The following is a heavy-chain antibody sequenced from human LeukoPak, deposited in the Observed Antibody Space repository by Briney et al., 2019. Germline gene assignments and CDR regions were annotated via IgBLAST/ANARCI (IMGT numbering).Heavy chain of an antibody. D-gene: IGHD1-14*01. CDR2: IYYSGST. V-gene: IGHV4-59*01. J-gene: IGHJ6*02. CDR3: ASNLDSYYYYGMDV. Sequence: PSETLPLTCTVSGGSISSYYWSWIRQPPGKGLEWIGYIYYSGSTNYNPSLKSRVTISVDTSKNQLSLKLSSVTAADTAVYYCASNLDSYYYYGMDVWGQGTTVTVSS. CDR1: GGSISSYY.